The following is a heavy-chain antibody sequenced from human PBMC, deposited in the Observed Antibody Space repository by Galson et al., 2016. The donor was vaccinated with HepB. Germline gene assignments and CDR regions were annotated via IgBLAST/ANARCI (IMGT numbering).Heavy chain of an antibody. V-gene: IGHV6-1*01. J-gene: IGHJ6*02. CDR1: GDSVSSNSAA. CDR2: TYYRSTWYN. CDR3: ARERRRSSYFHGMDV. Sequence: CAISGDSVSSNSAAWNWIRQSPSRGLEWLGRTYYRSTWYNEYALSVQSRFTISRDNAKNSQYLQMNSLRAEDSAIYYCARERRRSSYFHGMDVWGQGTTVTVSS.